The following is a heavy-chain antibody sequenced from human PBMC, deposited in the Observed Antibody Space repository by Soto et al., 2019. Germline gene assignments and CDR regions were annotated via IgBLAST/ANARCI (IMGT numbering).Heavy chain of an antibody. CDR3: ARDPWDIVVVPAEGPGFDP. V-gene: IGHV1-46*03. CDR2: INPSGGST. J-gene: IGHJ5*02. D-gene: IGHD2-2*01. CDR1: GYTFTSYY. Sequence: ASVKVSCKASGYTFTSYYMHWVRQAPGQGLEWMGIINPSGGSTSYAQKFQGRVTMTRDTSTSTVYMELSSLRSEDTAVYYCARDPWDIVVVPAEGPGFDPWGQGTLVTVSS.